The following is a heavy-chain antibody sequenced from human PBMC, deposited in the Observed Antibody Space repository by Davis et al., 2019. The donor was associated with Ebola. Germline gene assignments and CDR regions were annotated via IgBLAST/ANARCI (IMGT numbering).Heavy chain of an antibody. J-gene: IGHJ6*02. V-gene: IGHV3-7*03. Sequence: GESLKISCAASGFTFSSYWMSWVRQAPGKGLEWVATIKQDGSEKYYVDSVKGRFTISRDNAKNSLYLQMNSLRAEDTTVYYCARVGRCSYYYYYGMDVWGQGTMVTVSS. D-gene: IGHD3-10*01. CDR1: GFTFSSYW. CDR2: IKQDGSEK. CDR3: ARVGRCSYYYYYGMDV.